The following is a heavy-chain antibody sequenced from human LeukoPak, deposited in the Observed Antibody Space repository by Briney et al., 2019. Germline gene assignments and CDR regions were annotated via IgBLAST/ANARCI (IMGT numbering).Heavy chain of an antibody. CDR2: ISAYNGNT. CDR3: ARDQDCSSTSCYSYYYYYYMDV. D-gene: IGHD2-2*01. Sequence: GASVKVSCKASGYTFTSYGISWVRQAPGQGLEWMGWISAYNGNTNYAQKLQGRVTMTTDTSTSTAYMELRSLRSDDTAVYYCARDQDCSSTSCYSYYYYYYMDVWGKGTTVTVSS. CDR1: GYTFTSYG. J-gene: IGHJ6*03. V-gene: IGHV1-18*01.